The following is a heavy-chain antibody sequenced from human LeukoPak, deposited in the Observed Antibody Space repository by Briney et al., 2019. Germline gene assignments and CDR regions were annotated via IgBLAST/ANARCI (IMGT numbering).Heavy chain of an antibody. Sequence: SETLSLTCTVSGGSISSYYWSWIRQPPGKGLEWIGYIYYSGSTNYNPFLKSRVTISVDTSKNQFSLKLSSVTAADTAVYYCARSYTSSFYFDYWGQGTLVTVTS. J-gene: IGHJ4*02. CDR2: IYYSGST. CDR3: ARSYTSSFYFDY. CDR1: GGSISSYY. D-gene: IGHD6-13*01. V-gene: IGHV4-59*01.